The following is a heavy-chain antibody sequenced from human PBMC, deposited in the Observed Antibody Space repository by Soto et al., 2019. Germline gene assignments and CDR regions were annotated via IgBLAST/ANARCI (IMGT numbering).Heavy chain of an antibody. CDR2: INHSGST. CDR1: GGSFSGYY. CDR3: ARGFIESGYYDILTGPAPSYYFDY. V-gene: IGHV4-34*01. Sequence: SETLSLTCAVYGGSFSGYYWSWIRQPPGKGLEWIGEINHSGSTNYNPSLKSRVTISVDTSKNQFSLKLSSVTAADTAVYYCARGFIESGYYDILTGPAPSYYFDYWGQGTLVTVSS. D-gene: IGHD3-9*01. J-gene: IGHJ4*02.